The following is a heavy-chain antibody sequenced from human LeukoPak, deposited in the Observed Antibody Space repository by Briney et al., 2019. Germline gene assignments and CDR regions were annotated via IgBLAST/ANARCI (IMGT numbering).Heavy chain of an antibody. J-gene: IGHJ4*02. V-gene: IGHV3-48*01. CDR3: ARDQGGVGY. CDR1: GFTFSNYN. Sequence: GGSLRLSCAASGFTFSNYNMNWVRQAPGKGLEWVSDISSGGSSINYADSVKGRFTISRDNAKNSLYLQMNSLRAEDTAVYYCARDQGGVGYWGQGTLVTVSS. D-gene: IGHD3-16*01. CDR2: ISSGGSSI.